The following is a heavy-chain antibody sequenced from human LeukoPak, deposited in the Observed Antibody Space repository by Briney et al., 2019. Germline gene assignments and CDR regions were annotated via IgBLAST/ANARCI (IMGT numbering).Heavy chain of an antibody. CDR3: ARLRGGIQLWGD. CDR2: LSHNGLN. Sequence: SETLSLTCTVSGGSVTSDSYSWGWLRQPPGKGLQWIVTLSHNGLNYYDPSLKSRVAMPVDTSKNQFSLGLSSLTAADTAVYYCARLRGGIQLWGDWGQGTLVTVSS. CDR1: GGSVTSDSYS. D-gene: IGHD5-18*01. V-gene: IGHV4-39*01. J-gene: IGHJ4*02.